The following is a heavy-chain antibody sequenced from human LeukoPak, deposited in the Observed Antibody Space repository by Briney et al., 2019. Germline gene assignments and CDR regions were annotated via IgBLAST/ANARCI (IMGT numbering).Heavy chain of an antibody. CDR2: ISGSGGST. Sequence: GGSLRLSCAASGFTFSSYAMSWVRQAPGKGLEWVSAISGSGGSTYYADSVKGRFTISRDNSKNTLYLQMNSLRAEDTAVYYCAKTYGDYVFWYYFDYWGQGTLVTVSS. V-gene: IGHV3-23*01. CDR3: AKTYGDYVFWYYFDY. CDR1: GFTFSSYA. J-gene: IGHJ4*02. D-gene: IGHD4-17*01.